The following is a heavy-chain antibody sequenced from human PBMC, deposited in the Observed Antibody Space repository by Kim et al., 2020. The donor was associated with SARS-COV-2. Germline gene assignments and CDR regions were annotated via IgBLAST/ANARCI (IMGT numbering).Heavy chain of an antibody. V-gene: IGHV3-30*18. CDR3: AKDGSVGFLEGFFDY. J-gene: IGHJ4*01. Sequence: GGSLRLSCAASGFTFSSYGMHWVRQAPGKGLEWVAVISYDGSNKYYADSVKGRFIISRDNSKNTLYLQMNSLRAEDTAVYYCAKDGSVGFLEGFFDYWG. CDR1: GFTFSSYG. D-gene: IGHD3-3*01. CDR2: ISYDGSNK.